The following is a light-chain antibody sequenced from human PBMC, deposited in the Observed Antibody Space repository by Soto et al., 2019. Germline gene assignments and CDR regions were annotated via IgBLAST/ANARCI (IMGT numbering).Light chain of an antibody. CDR3: SSYTSNITPYV. Sequence: QSALTQPASMSGSPGQSITISCTGTSSGVGGYNFVSWYQQHPGKAPKLMIYHVTNRPSGVSSRFSGSKSGNTASLTISGLQAEDEADYYCSSYTSNITPYVFGTGTKVTVL. V-gene: IGLV2-14*01. CDR1: SSGVGGYNF. J-gene: IGLJ1*01. CDR2: HVT.